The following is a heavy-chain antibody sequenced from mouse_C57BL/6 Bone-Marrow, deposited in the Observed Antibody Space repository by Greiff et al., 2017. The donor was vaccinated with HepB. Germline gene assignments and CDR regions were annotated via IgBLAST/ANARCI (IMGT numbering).Heavy chain of an antibody. CDR3: ARCDFTTVVANPAWFAY. V-gene: IGHV1-9*01. J-gene: IGHJ3*01. Sequence: QVQLQQSGAELMKPGASVKLSCKATGYTFTGYWIEWVKQRPGHGLEWIGEILPGSGSTNYNEKFKGKATFTADTSSNTAYMQLSSLTTEDSAIYYCARCDFTTVVANPAWFAYWGQGTLVTVSA. D-gene: IGHD1-1*01. CDR1: GYTFTGYW. CDR2: ILPGSGST.